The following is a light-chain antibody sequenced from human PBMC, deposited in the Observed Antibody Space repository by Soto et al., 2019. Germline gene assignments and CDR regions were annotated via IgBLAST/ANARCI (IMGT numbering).Light chain of an antibody. CDR2: DAS. CDR3: QQYRSSPLT. CDR1: QTVSSNY. Sequence: ENVLTQSPGTLSLSPGEGATLSCRASQTVSSNYLAWYQQKPGQAPRLLIYDASIRATGIPDRFSGSGSGTDFTLTISRLEPEDFAVYYCQQYRSSPLTFGGGTNVEIK. J-gene: IGKJ4*01. V-gene: IGKV3-20*01.